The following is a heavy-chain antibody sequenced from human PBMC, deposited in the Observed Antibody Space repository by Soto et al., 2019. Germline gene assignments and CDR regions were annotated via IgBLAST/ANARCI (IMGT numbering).Heavy chain of an antibody. J-gene: IGHJ4*02. V-gene: IGHV3-23*01. CDR1: GFTFSSYA. D-gene: IGHD3-3*01. CDR2: ISGSGGST. Sequence: GGSLRLSCAASGFTFSSYAMSWVRQAPGKGLEWVSAISGSGGSTYYADSVKGRFTISRDNSKNTLYLQMNSLRAEDTAVYYCAKSSYDFWSGPYGYYFDYWGQGTLVTVSS. CDR3: AKSSYDFWSGPYGYYFDY.